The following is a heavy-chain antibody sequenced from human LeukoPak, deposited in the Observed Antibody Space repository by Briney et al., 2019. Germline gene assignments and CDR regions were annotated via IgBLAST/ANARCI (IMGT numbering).Heavy chain of an antibody. CDR3: ARAHYDFWSAYLDF. CDR1: GGSISSYY. V-gene: IGHV4-4*07. CDR2: FYTSGST. D-gene: IGHD3-3*01. J-gene: IGHJ4*02. Sequence: SETLSLTCTVSGGSISSYYWSWIRQPAGKGLQWLGRFYTSGSTNYNPSLESRVTMSVDTSKNQFSLKLSSVTAADTAVYYCARAHYDFWSAYLDFWGQGTLVTVSS.